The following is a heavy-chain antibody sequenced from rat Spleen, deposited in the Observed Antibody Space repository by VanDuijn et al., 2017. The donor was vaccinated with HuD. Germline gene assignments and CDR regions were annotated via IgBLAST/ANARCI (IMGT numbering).Heavy chain of an antibody. V-gene: IGHV5-31*01. J-gene: IGHJ2*01. D-gene: IGHD1-12*02. CDR2: ITNTGGST. CDR1: GFTFNNYW. Sequence: EVQLVESGGGLVQPGRSLKLSCVASGFTFNNYWMTWIRQAPGKGLEWVASITNTGGSTYYPDSVKGRFTISRDNAKSTLYLQMDSLRSEDTATYYCARHPAPPFYYDGSYYPFAYWGQGVMVTVSS. CDR3: ARHPAPPFYYDGSYYPFAY.